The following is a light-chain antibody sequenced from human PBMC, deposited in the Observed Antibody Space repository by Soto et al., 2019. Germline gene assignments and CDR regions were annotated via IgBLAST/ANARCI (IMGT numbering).Light chain of an antibody. V-gene: IGLV2-14*01. J-gene: IGLJ1*01. CDR3: SSKSPDF. Sequence: QSVLTQPASVSGSPGQSITISCTGTSSGIRDYNYVSWYQQLPGNAPKLIMYEVSNRPSGISNRFSGSKSGNTASLTISGLQAEDKADYYCSSKSPDFFGTGTKVTVL. CDR2: EVS. CDR1: SSGIRDYNY.